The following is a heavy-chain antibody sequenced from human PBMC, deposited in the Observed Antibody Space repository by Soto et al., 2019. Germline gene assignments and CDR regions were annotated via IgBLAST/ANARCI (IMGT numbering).Heavy chain of an antibody. Sequence: QVQLQESGPGLVKPSQTLSLTCTVSGGSISSGGYYWSWIRQHPGKGLEWIGYIYSSGSTYYNPSLKSRVTISVDTSKNQFSLKLSSVTAADTAVYYCARQYKDYFGSGSSPHWFDPWGQGTLVTVSS. CDR1: GGSISSGGYY. CDR3: ARQYKDYFGSGSSPHWFDP. D-gene: IGHD3-10*01. CDR2: IYSSGST. V-gene: IGHV4-31*03. J-gene: IGHJ5*02.